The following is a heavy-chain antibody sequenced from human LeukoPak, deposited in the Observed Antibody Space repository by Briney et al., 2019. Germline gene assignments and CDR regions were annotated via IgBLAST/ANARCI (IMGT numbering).Heavy chain of an antibody. V-gene: IGHV4-39*07. CDR1: GGSISTSSYY. CDR2: IYFTGST. CDR3: ARINQGCFDP. J-gene: IGHJ5*02. D-gene: IGHD1-14*01. Sequence: SETLSLTCTVSGGSISTSSYYWGWIRQPPGKVLEWIGNIYFTGSTYYNPSLKSRVTMSVDASKNQFSLKLSSVTAADTAVYYCARINQGCFDPWGQGTLVTVSS.